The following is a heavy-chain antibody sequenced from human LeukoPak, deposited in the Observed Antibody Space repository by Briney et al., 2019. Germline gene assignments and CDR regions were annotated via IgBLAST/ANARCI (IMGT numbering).Heavy chain of an antibody. V-gene: IGHV1-2*02. J-gene: IGHJ5*02. D-gene: IGHD3-3*01. Sequence: GASVKVSCKASGYTFSEYYINWVRQAPGQGPEWMGWINPSSGVTNYEERFQGRVTMTRDTSTSTANMELGRLTSDDAAVYYCTRGALLRGFHRAPVDPWGQGTLVTVSS. CDR3: TRGALLRGFHRAPVDP. CDR2: INPSSGVT. CDR1: GYTFSEYY.